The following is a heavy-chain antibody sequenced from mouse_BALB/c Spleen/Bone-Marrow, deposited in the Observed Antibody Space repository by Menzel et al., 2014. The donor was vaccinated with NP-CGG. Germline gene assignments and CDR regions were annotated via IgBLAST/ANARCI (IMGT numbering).Heavy chain of an antibody. CDR1: GISLPSFG. CDR3: AKNYGNGFAY. CDR2: IWGYGRT. D-gene: IGHD2-1*01. Sequence: VNLVESGPGLVAPSQSLSITCTVSGISLPSFGVSWVRQPPGKGLEWLGVIWGYGRTNYHSAFISRLSISKDNSKSQVVLKLNSLQTDDTCTYYCAKNYGNGFAYWGQGTLVTGTA. V-gene: IGHV2-3*01. J-gene: IGHJ3*01.